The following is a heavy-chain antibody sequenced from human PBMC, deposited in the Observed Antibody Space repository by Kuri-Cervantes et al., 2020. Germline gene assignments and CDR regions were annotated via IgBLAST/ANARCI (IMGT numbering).Heavy chain of an antibody. CDR2: ISWDGGST. J-gene: IGHJ4*02. CDR3: AKDTYSGYDWVFDY. V-gene: IGHV3-43*01. CDR1: GFTFDDYT. D-gene: IGHD5-12*01. Sequence: GGSLRLSCAASGFTFDDYTMHWVRQAPGKGLEWVSLISWDGGSTYYADSVKGRFTISRDNSKNSLYLQMNSLRTEDTALYYCAKDTYSGYDWVFDYWGQGTLVTVSS.